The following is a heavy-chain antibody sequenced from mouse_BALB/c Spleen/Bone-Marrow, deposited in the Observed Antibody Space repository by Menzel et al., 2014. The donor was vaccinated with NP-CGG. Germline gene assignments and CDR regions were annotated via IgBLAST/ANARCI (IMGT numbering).Heavy chain of an antibody. CDR1: GYTFTDQS. CDR2: ISPGNGDF. CDR3: KRSRYGYWYFDV. J-gene: IGHJ1*01. D-gene: IGHD2-10*02. Sequence: VQLQQSDAELVKPGASVKISCKASGYTFTDQSIHWVKQKPEQGLEWIGCISPGNGDFKYNEKFKGKATLAADKSSSTAYMQLNSLTSEDSAVYFCKRSRYGYWYFDVWGAGTTVTVSS. V-gene: IGHV1S53*02.